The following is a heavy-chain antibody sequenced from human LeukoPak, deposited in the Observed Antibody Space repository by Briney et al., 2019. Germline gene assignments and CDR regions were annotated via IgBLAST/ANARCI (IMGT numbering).Heavy chain of an antibody. CDR1: GYSFTNYW. V-gene: IGHV5-10-1*01. Sequence: GESLKFCSKGSGYSFTNYWSSWVRQMPGKGLEWMGMIDPSDSYTNYSPSFQGHVTISADKSIGTAYLQWSSLKASDTAMYYCARYDGQTWDYWGQGTLVTVSS. J-gene: IGHJ4*02. D-gene: IGHD3-16*01. CDR3: ARYDGQTWDY. CDR2: IDPSDSYT.